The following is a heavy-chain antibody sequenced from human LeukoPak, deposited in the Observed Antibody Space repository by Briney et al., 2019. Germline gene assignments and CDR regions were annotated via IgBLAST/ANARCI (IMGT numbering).Heavy chain of an antibody. CDR2: IWYDGSNK. CDR3: ARHQRVAAAGIRGYYFDY. Sequence: GKSLRLSCAASGFTFSGFGMHWVRQAPGKGLEWVAVIWYDGSNKYYADSVKGRFTISRDNSKNTLYLQMNSLRAEDTAVYYCARHQRVAAAGIRGYYFDYWGQGTLVTVSS. J-gene: IGHJ4*02. V-gene: IGHV3-33*01. D-gene: IGHD6-13*01. CDR1: GFTFSGFG.